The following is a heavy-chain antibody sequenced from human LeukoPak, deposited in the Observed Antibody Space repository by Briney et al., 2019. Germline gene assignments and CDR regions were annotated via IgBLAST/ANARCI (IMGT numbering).Heavy chain of an antibody. CDR1: GGSIITNDYW. D-gene: IGHD5-24*01. V-gene: IGHV4-39*01. J-gene: IGHJ4*02. CDR2: IDHAGTT. Sequence: SETLSLSCVVSGGSIITNDYWWGWIRQPPGKVLQWIWTIDHAGTTFYNVSLKSRVTISVYTPNNQFSLRLNSVGAADTAVYYCARRRDGYNQLDYWGQGTLVTVSS. CDR3: ARRRDGYNQLDY.